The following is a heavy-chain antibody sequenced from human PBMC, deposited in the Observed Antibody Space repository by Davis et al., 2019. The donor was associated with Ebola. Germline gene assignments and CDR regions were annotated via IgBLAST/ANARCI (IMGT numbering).Heavy chain of an antibody. J-gene: IGHJ4*02. D-gene: IGHD5-18*01. CDR2: IYYSGST. V-gene: IGHV4-61*08. Sequence: MPSETLSLTCTVSGGSISSGDYYWSWIRQPPGKGLEWIGYIYYSGSTNYNPSLKSRVTISVDTSKNQFSLKLSSVTAADTAVYYCARGRRYSYGPPRYWGQGTLVTVSS. CDR1: GGSISSGDYY. CDR3: ARGRRYSYGPPRY.